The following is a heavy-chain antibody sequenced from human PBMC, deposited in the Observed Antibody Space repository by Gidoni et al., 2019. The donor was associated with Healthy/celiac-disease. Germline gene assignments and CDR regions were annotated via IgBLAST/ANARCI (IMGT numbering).Heavy chain of an antibody. CDR2: ISSSSSYI. Sequence: EVQLVESGGGLVKPGGSLRLSCAASGFTFSSYSMNWVRQAPRKGLEWVASISSSSSYIYYADSVKGRFTISRDNVKNSLYLQMNSLRAEDTAVYYCARGSGSHIAVAGTGFDYWGQGTLVTVSS. J-gene: IGHJ4*02. V-gene: IGHV3-21*01. CDR3: ARGSGSHIAVAGTGFDY. CDR1: GFTFSSYS. D-gene: IGHD6-19*01.